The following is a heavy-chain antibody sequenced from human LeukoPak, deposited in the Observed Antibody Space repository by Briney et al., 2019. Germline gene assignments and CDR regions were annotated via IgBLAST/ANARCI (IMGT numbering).Heavy chain of an antibody. Sequence: GGSLRLSCAASGFTFRNAWMSWVRQAPGKGREWVGRIKSKTDGGTTDYAAPVKSRFTISRDDSKNTLYLQMNSLKTDDTAVYYCTTTYYYDITFDAFDIWGQGTMVTVSS. D-gene: IGHD3-22*01. J-gene: IGHJ3*02. CDR1: GFTFRNAW. CDR2: IKSKTDGGTT. V-gene: IGHV3-15*01. CDR3: TTTYYYDITFDAFDI.